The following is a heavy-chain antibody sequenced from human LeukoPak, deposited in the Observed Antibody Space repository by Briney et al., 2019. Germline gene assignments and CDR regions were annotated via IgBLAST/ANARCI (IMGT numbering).Heavy chain of an antibody. CDR2: INVSGGST. Sequence: PGGSLRLSCAASEFTFSSYAMQWVRQAPGKGLEWVSGINVSGGSTWYADSVKGRFTISRDNSKNTLYLQMNSLRAEDTAAYYCAKYVSAKGPPYALDVWGQGTTVTVSS. D-gene: IGHD2/OR15-2a*01. V-gene: IGHV3-23*01. CDR1: EFTFSSYA. CDR3: AKYVSAKGPPYALDV. J-gene: IGHJ6*02.